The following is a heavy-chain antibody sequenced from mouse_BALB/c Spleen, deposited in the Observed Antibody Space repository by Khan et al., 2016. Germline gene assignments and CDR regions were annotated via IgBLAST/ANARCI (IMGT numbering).Heavy chain of an antibody. CDR2: IYPGSGNT. CDR3: ARSVYYGSYFDY. V-gene: IGHV1-77*01. CDR1: GYTFTDYY. Sequence: QVQLQQSGAELARPGASVKLSCKASGYTFTDYYINWVKQRTGQGLEWIGEIYPGSGNTYYNEKFKGKATLTADKSSSTAYMQLSSLTSEDPAVYFCARSVYYGSYFDYWGQGTTLTVSS. J-gene: IGHJ2*01. D-gene: IGHD2-2*01.